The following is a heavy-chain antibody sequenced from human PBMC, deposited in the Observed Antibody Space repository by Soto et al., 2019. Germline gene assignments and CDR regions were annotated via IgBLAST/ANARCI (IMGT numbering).Heavy chain of an antibody. Sequence: SVKVSCKASGGTFSSYAISWVRQAPGQGLEWMGGIIPIFGTANYAQKFQGRVTITADKSTSTAYMELSSLRSEDTAVYYCARDGQVNYYDSSGYRPDAFDIWGQGTMVTISS. V-gene: IGHV1-69*06. CDR1: GGTFSSYA. J-gene: IGHJ3*02. CDR2: IIPIFGTA. CDR3: ARDGQVNYYDSSGYRPDAFDI. D-gene: IGHD3-22*01.